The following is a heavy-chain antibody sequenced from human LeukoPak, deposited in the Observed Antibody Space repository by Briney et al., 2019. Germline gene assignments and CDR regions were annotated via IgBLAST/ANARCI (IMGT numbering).Heavy chain of an antibody. J-gene: IGHJ6*02. V-gene: IGHV3-21*01. Sequence: PGGSLRLSCAASGFTFSSYSMNWVRQAPEKGLEWVSSISSSSSYIYYADSVKGRFTISRDNAKNSLYLQMNSLRAEDTAVYYCARDIVVATGYGMDVWGQGTTVTVSS. CDR2: ISSSSSYI. CDR1: GFTFSSYS. CDR3: ARDIVVATGYGMDV. D-gene: IGHD5-12*01.